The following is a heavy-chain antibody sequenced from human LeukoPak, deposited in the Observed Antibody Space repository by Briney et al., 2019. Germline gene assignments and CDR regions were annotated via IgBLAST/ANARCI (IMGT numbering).Heavy chain of an antibody. CDR2: IKSKTDGGTT. CDR1: GFTFSNAW. D-gene: IGHD3-10*01. J-gene: IGHJ4*02. Sequence: GGSLRLSCAASGFTFSNAWMSWVRQAPGKGLEWVGRIKSKTDGGTTDYAAPVKGGFTISRDDSKNTLYLQMNSLKTEDTAVYYCTIRSPRGPLDYWGQGTLVTVSS. CDR3: TIRSPRGPLDY. V-gene: IGHV3-15*01.